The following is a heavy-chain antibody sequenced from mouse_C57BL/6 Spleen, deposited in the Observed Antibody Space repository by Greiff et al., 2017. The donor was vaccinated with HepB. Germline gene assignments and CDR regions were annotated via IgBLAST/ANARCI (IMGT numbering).Heavy chain of an antibody. Sequence: EVHLVESGGGLVKPGGSLKLSCAASGFTFSDYGMHWVRQAPEKGLEWVAYISSGSSTIYYADTVKGRFTISRDNAKNTLFLQMTSLRSEDTAMYYCARPGNDYDGEFAYWGQGTLVTVSA. CDR3: ARPGNDYDGEFAY. D-gene: IGHD2-4*01. CDR2: ISSGSSTI. V-gene: IGHV5-17*01. CDR1: GFTFSDYG. J-gene: IGHJ3*01.